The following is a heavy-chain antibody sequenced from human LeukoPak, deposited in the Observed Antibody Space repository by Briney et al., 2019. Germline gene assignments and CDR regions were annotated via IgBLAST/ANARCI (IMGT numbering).Heavy chain of an antibody. Sequence: GGSLRLSCAASGFTFSSHSMNWARHAPGKGLEWVSSISSSSSYIYYADSVKGRFTISRDNAKNSLYLQMNSLRAEDTAVYYCARVEYSSSSGYYFDCWGQGTLVTVSS. CDR1: GFTFSSHS. J-gene: IGHJ4*02. CDR2: ISSSSSYI. V-gene: IGHV3-21*01. D-gene: IGHD6-6*01. CDR3: ARVEYSSSSGYYFDC.